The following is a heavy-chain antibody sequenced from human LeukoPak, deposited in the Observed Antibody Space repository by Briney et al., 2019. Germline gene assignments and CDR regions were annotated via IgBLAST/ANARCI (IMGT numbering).Heavy chain of an antibody. CDR1: GGSFSGYY. CDR2: INHSGST. J-gene: IGHJ5*02. Sequence: SETLSLTCAVYGGSFSGYYWSWIRQPPGKGLEWIGEINHSGSTNHNPSLKSRVTISVDTSKNQFSLKLSSVTAADTAVYYCARGMAAARFSWFDPWGQGTLVTVSS. V-gene: IGHV4-34*01. CDR3: ARGMAAARFSWFDP. D-gene: IGHD6-13*01.